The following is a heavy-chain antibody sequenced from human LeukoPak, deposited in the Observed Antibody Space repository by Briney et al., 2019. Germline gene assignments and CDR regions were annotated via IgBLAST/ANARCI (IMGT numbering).Heavy chain of an antibody. D-gene: IGHD6-13*01. V-gene: IGHV4-39*01. Sequence: SETLSLTCTVSGGSLSSSSYYWGWICQPPGKGLEWIGRIYYSGSTYYNPSIKSRATISVDTSKNQFSLKLSSVTAADTAVYYCARTIWYSSPRSDWFDPWGQGTLVTVSS. J-gene: IGHJ5*02. CDR1: GGSLSSSSYY. CDR2: IYYSGST. CDR3: ARTIWYSSPRSDWFDP.